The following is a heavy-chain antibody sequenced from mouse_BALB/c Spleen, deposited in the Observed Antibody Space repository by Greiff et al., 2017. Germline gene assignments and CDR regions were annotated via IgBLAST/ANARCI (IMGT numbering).Heavy chain of an antibody. D-gene: IGHD6-1*01. CDR3: ARGRTRDYFDY. Sequence: VKLQQSGPELVKPGASAKMSCKASGYTFTSYNIHWVKQRPGQGLEWIGWIYPGDGSTKYTEKFKGKTTLTADKSSSTAYMLLSSLTSEDSAIYFCARGRTRDYFDYWGQGTTLTVAS. J-gene: IGHJ2*01. CDR1: GYTFTSYN. CDR2: IYPGDGST. V-gene: IGHV1S56*01.